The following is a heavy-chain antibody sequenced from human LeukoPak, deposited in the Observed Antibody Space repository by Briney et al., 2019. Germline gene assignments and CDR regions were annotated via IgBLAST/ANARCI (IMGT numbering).Heavy chain of an antibody. CDR2: IRYDGSNK. D-gene: IGHD3-3*01. J-gene: IGHJ6*03. CDR1: GFTFSSYG. CDR3: AKVGNYDFWSGYSLYYYYYMDV. V-gene: IGHV3-30*02. Sequence: GGSLRLSCAASGFTFSSYGMHWVRQAPGKGLEWVAFIRYDGSNKYYADSVKGRFTISRDNSKNTLYLQMNSLRAEDTAVYYCAKVGNYDFWSGYSLYYYYYMDVWGKGTTVTVSS.